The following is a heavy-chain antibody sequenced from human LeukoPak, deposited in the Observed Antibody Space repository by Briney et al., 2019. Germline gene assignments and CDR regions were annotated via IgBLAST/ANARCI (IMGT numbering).Heavy chain of an antibody. CDR1: GFTFSNYW. D-gene: IGHD3-22*01. Sequence: GGSLRLSCAASGFTFSNYWMHWVRQAPGKGLVWVSRINSDGINTSYADSVKGRFTISRDNAKNTLNLQMNSLRAEDTAVYYCVRDLGQYYDTSDNWFDPWGQGTLVTVSS. V-gene: IGHV3-74*01. CDR2: INSDGINT. J-gene: IGHJ5*02. CDR3: VRDLGQYYDTSDNWFDP.